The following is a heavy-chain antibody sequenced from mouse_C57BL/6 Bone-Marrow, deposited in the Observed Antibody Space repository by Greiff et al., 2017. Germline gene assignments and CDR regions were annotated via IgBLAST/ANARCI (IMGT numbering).Heavy chain of an antibody. CDR1: GYTFTSYW. D-gene: IGHD1-1*02. V-gene: IGHV1-52*01. CDR2: IDPSDSGT. CDR3: ASYGY. J-gene: IGHJ2*01. Sequence: QVQLQQPGAELVRPGSSVKLSCKASGYTFTSYWMHWVKQRPIQGLEWIGNIDPSDSGTHYNQKFKDKATLTVDKSSSTAYMQLSSLTSEDSAVYYCASYGYWGQGTTLTVSS.